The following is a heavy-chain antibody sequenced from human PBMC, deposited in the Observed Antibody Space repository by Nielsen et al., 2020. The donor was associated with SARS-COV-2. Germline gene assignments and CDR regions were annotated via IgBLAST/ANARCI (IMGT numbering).Heavy chain of an antibody. CDR3: ARGGYFDI. D-gene: IGHD1-26*01. V-gene: IGHV3-66*01. Sequence: GESLKISCAASGFTFSSYAMSWVRQAPGKGLEWVSITYSAGNTNYADSVKGRFTISRDDSKNTLYLQMNSLRVEDTAVYYCARGGYFDIWGRGTLVTVSS. J-gene: IGHJ2*01. CDR2: TYSAGNT. CDR1: GFTFSSYA.